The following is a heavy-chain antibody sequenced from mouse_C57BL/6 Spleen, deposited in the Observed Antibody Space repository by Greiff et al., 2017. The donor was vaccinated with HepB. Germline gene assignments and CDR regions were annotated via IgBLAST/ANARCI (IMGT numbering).Heavy chain of an antibody. V-gene: IGHV1-55*01. Sequence: VQLQQPGAELVKPGASVKMSCKASGYTFTSYWITWVKQRPGQGLEWIGDIYPGSGSTNYNEKFKSKATLTVDTSSSTAYMQLSSLTSEDSAVYYCARGDLYYGSTPDYWGQGTTLTVSS. J-gene: IGHJ2*01. CDR3: ARGDLYYGSTPDY. CDR2: IYPGSGST. CDR1: GYTFTSYW. D-gene: IGHD1-1*01.